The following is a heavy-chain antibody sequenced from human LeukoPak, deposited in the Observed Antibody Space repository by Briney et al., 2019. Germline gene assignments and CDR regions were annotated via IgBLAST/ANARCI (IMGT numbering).Heavy chain of an antibody. CDR3: ARAYDYGDSNWFDP. D-gene: IGHD4-17*01. V-gene: IGHV4-31*03. Sequence: PSETLSLTCTVSGGSISSGGYYWSWIRQHPGKGLEWIGYIYYSGSTYYNPSLKSRVTISVDTSKNQFSLKLSSVPAADTAVYYCARAYDYGDSNWFDPWGQGTLVTVSS. J-gene: IGHJ5*02. CDR1: GGSISSGGYY. CDR2: IYYSGST.